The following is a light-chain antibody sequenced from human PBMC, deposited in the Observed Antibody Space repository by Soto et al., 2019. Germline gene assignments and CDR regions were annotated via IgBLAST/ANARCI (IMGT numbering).Light chain of an antibody. V-gene: IGKV3-20*01. CDR1: QSVGSNY. CDR3: HRFNSSPT. J-gene: IGKJ4*01. Sequence: EIVLTQSPDTLSLSPGERATLSCRASQSVGSNYLAWYQQKPGQAPRLLIYGASNRATGIPDRFGGSGSGTDFTLIISRLEPEDFAVYHCHRFNSSPTFGGGAKVEIK. CDR2: GAS.